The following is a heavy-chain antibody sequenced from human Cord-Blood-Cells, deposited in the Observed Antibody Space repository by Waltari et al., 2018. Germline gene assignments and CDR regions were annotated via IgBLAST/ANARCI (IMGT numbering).Heavy chain of an antibody. CDR3: ARGSSYYYDSSGYYYFDY. Sequence: QVQLQESGPGLVKPSETLSLTCTVPGGSISSHYWSWIRQPPGQGLEWIGYIYYSGSTNYNPSLKSRVTISVDTSKNQFSLKLSSVTAADTAVYYCARGSSYYYDSSGYYYFDYWGQGTLVTVSS. D-gene: IGHD3-22*01. CDR1: GGSISSHY. CDR2: IYYSGST. V-gene: IGHV4-59*11. J-gene: IGHJ4*02.